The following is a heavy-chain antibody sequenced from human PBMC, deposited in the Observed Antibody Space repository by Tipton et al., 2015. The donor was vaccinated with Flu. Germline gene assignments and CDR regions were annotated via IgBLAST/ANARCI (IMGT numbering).Heavy chain of an antibody. CDR3: ARGYCSGGSCSYWYFDL. CDR1: GDSISTTIYY. J-gene: IGHJ2*01. CDR2: IYYSGTT. D-gene: IGHD2-15*01. V-gene: IGHV4-39*07. Sequence: LRLSCTVSGDSISTTIYYWGWVRQPPGKGLEWIGSIYYSGTTYYNPSLKSRVTISVDSSKNEFSLTLASLTAADTAVYYCARGYCSGGSCSYWYFDLWGRGTLVTVSS.